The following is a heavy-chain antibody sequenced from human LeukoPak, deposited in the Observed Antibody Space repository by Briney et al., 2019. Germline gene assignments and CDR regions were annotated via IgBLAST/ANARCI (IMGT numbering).Heavy chain of an antibody. J-gene: IGHJ4*02. Sequence: GSLRLSCATSGFIFSNAWMSWVRQAPGKGLEWVGHSESKVDGGTPDYAAPVKGRFIISRDDSRSTLYLQMNSLKTEDTAVYYCTTHRDYSSGFNFDYWGQGALVTVSS. D-gene: IGHD6-19*01. V-gene: IGHV3-15*04. CDR1: GFIFSNAW. CDR3: TTHRDYSSGFNFDY. CDR2: SESKVDGGTP.